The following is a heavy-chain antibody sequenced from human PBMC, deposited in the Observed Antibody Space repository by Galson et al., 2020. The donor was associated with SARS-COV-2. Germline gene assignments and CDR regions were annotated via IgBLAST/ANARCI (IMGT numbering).Heavy chain of an antibody. CDR2: IWYDGSGK. Sequence: GGSLRLSCAASGFTFSTYGMHWVRQAPGKGLEWVAVIWYDGSGKYYTDSVKGRLTISRDNSKNTLYLQMNILRVEDSAIYYGVKDIGGWQRYFDHGVDVWCQGTTVSVSS. CDR3: VKDIGGWQRYFDHGVDV. D-gene: IGHD6-19*01. CDR1: GFTFSTYG. V-gene: IGHV3-33*06. J-gene: IGHJ6*02.